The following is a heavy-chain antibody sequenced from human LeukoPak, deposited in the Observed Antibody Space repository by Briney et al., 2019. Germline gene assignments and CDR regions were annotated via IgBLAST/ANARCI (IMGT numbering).Heavy chain of an antibody. V-gene: IGHV4-34*01. D-gene: IGHD3-22*01. J-gene: IGHJ4*02. CDR1: GGSFSGYY. Sequence: ASETLSLTCAVYGGSFSGYYWSWIRQPPGKGLEWIGEINHSGSTNYNPSLKSRVTISVDTSKNQFSLKLSSVTAADTAVYYCARQGAPTYYYDSSGYYLDYWGQGTLVTVSS. CDR2: INHSGST. CDR3: ARQGAPTYYYDSSGYYLDY.